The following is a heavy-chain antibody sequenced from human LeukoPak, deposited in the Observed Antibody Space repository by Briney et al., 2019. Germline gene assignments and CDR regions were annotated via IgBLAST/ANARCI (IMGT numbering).Heavy chain of an antibody. CDR1: GFTFSSYA. Sequence: PGGSLRLSCAASGFTFSSYAMTWVRQAPDKGLEWVSAISGSDGSTYYADSVKGRFTISTDDSQNTLYLQMNSLSDEDTAVYYCAKVETSGGANCYALDYWGQGTLVTVSS. J-gene: IGHJ4*02. V-gene: IGHV3-23*01. CDR3: AKVETSGGANCYALDY. CDR2: ISGSDGST. D-gene: IGHD2-2*01.